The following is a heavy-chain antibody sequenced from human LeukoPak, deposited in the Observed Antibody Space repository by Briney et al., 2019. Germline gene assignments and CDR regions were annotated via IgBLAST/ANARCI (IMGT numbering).Heavy chain of an antibody. J-gene: IGHJ4*02. CDR3: ARAFWSGYYRPSTFDY. D-gene: IGHD3-3*01. Sequence: SETLSLTCAVYGGSFSGYYWSWIRQPPGKGLEWIGEINHSGSTNYNPSLKSRVTISVDTCKNQFSLKLSSVTAADTAVYYCARAFWSGYYRPSTFDYWGQGTLVTVSS. CDR1: GGSFSGYY. CDR2: INHSGST. V-gene: IGHV4-34*01.